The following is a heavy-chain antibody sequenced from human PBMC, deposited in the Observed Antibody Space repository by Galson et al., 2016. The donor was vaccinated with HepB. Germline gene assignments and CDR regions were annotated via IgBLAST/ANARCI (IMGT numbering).Heavy chain of an antibody. D-gene: IGHD3-22*01. CDR1: GFTVSSNY. Sequence: SLRLSCAASGFTVSSNYMSWVRQAPGKGLEWVSVIYSGGTTYYSASVKGRFTISRDNSKNTVYLQMNSLRAEDTAVYYCARAPFYYDSSTTDSWGQGTLVTVSS. V-gene: IGHV3-53*01. J-gene: IGHJ4*02. CDR3: ARAPFYYDSSTTDS. CDR2: IYSGGTT.